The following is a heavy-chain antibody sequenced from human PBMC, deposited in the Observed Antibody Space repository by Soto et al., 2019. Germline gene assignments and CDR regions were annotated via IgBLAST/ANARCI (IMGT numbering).Heavy chain of an antibody. D-gene: IGHD5-12*01. CDR1: GFTFSSYW. Sequence: GGSLRLSCAASGFTFSSYWMSWVRQAPGKGLEWVANIKQDGSEKYYVDSVKGRFTISRDNAKNSLYLQMNSLRAEDTAVYYCARGRGYSGYDTLNWFDPWGQGTLVTVSS. J-gene: IGHJ5*02. CDR2: IKQDGSEK. CDR3: ARGRGYSGYDTLNWFDP. V-gene: IGHV3-7*01.